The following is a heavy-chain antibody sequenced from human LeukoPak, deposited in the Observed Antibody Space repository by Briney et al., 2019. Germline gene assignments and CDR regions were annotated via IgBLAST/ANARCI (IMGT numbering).Heavy chain of an antibody. CDR2: INHSGST. D-gene: IGHD3-10*01. CDR3: ARGSGYAPYYYGMDV. J-gene: IGHJ6*02. V-gene: IGHV4-34*01. CDR1: GGSFSGYY. Sequence: SETLSLTCAVYGGSFSGYYWSWIRQPPGKGLEWIGEINHSGSTNYNPSLKSRVTISVDTSKNQFSLKLSSVTAADTAVYYCARGSGYAPYYYGMDVWGQGTTVTVSS.